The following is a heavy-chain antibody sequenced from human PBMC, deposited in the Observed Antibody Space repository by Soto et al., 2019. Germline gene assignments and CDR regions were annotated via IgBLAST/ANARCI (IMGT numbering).Heavy chain of an antibody. CDR2: IGTAGDT. Sequence: GGSLRLSCAASGFTFSSYDMHWVRQATGKGLEWVSAIGTAGDTYYPGSVKGRFTISRENAKNFLYLQMNSLRAEDTAVYYCARASRGLRYFATYYFDYWGQGTLVTVSS. CDR3: ARASRGLRYFATYYFDY. CDR1: GFTFSSYD. V-gene: IGHV3-13*01. D-gene: IGHD3-9*01. J-gene: IGHJ4*02.